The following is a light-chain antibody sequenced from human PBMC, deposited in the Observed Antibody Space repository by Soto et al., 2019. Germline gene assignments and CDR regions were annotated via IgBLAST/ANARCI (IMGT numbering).Light chain of an antibody. CDR3: QEYGSSRT. J-gene: IGKJ1*01. CDR2: GAS. CDR1: QSISSNY. Sequence: EIVLTQSPGTLSLSPGERATLSCRASQSISSNYFAWYQQKPGQAPRLLIYGASSRATDIPDRFSGSGSGTDFTLTISRLEPEDFAVYYCQEYGSSRTLGQGTKVEIK. V-gene: IGKV3-20*01.